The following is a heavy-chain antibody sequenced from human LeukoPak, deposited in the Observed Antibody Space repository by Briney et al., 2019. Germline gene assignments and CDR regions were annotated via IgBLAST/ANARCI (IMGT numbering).Heavy chain of an antibody. D-gene: IGHD2-15*01. CDR2: IIPIHGIA. J-gene: IGHJ5*02. CDR1: GGTFSSYA. V-gene: IGHV1-69*04. Sequence: GASVKVSCKASGGTFSSYAISWVRQAPGQGLEWMGRIIPIHGIANYAQKFQGRVTITADKSTSTAYMELSSLRSEDTAVYYCASNLGYYGFDPWGQGTLVTVSS. CDR3: ASNLGYYGFDP.